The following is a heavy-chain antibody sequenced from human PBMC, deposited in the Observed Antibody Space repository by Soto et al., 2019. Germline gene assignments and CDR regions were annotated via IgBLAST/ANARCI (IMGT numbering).Heavy chain of an antibody. CDR1: GFTFSSYA. CDR2: ISGSGGST. CDR3: AKGVFAPWELLNY. V-gene: IGHV3-23*01. D-gene: IGHD1-26*01. J-gene: IGHJ4*02. Sequence: HPGGSLRLSCAASGFTFSSYAMSWVRQAPGKGLEWVSAISGSGGSTYYADSVKGRFTISRDNSKNTLYLQMNSLRAEDTAVYYCAKGVFAPWELLNYWGQGTLVTVSS.